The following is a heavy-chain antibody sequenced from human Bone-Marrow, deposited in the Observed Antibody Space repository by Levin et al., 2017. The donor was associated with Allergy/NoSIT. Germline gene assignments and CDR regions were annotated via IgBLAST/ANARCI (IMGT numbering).Heavy chain of an antibody. CDR1: GGSISSSSYY. Sequence: KTSETLSLTCTVSGGSISSSSYYWGWIRQPPGKGLEWIGSIYYSGSTYYNPSLKSRVTISVDTSKNQFSLKLSSVTAADTAVYYCARRRRGWLLDYWGQGTLVTVSS. CDR2: IYYSGST. J-gene: IGHJ4*02. CDR3: ARRRRGWLLDY. V-gene: IGHV4-39*01. D-gene: IGHD5-12*01.